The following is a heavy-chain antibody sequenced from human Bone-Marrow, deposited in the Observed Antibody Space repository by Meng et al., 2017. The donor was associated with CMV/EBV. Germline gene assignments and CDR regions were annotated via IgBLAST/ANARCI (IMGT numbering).Heavy chain of an antibody. CDR2: IIPIFGTA. J-gene: IGHJ4*02. Sequence: ASVKVSCKASGYTFTAYYMHWVRQAPGQGLEWMGGIIPIFGTANYAQKFQGRVTMTTDTSTNTAYMDLRSLRSDDTAVYYCVRDLGSTPAIFFDYWGQGTLVTVSS. V-gene: IGHV1-2*02. D-gene: IGHD4-23*01. CDR3: VRDLGSTPAIFFDY. CDR1: GYTFTAYY.